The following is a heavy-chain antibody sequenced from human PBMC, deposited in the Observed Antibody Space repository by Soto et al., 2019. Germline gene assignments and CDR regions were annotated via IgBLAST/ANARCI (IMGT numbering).Heavy chain of an antibody. CDR1: GGSISSGDYY. Sequence: SETLSLTCTVSGGSISSGDYYWSWIRQPPGKGLEWIGYIYYSGSTYYNPSLKSRVTISVDTSKNQFSLKLSSVTAADTAVYYCARGYYDFWSGSLKYFDYWGQGTLVTVSS. J-gene: IGHJ4*02. D-gene: IGHD3-3*01. CDR3: ARGYYDFWSGSLKYFDY. V-gene: IGHV4-30-4*01. CDR2: IYYSGST.